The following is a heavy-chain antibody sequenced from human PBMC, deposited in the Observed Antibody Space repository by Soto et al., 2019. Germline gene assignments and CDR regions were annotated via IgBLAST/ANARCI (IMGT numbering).Heavy chain of an antibody. CDR3: AKDQQWLFPFDY. CDR1: GLPFSSYA. CDR2: ISGSGGST. Sequence: GGSLRLSCAASGLPFSSYAMSWVRQAPGKELEWVSAISGSGGSTYYADSMKGRFTISRDNSKNTLYLQMNSLRAEDTAVYYCAKDQQWLFPFDYWGQGTLVTVSS. V-gene: IGHV3-23*01. D-gene: IGHD6-19*01. J-gene: IGHJ4*02.